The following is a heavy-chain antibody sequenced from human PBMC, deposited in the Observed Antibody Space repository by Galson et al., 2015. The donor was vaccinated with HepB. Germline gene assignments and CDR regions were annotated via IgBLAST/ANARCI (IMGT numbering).Heavy chain of an antibody. CDR2: ISYDGSNK. Sequence: SLRLSCAASGFTFSSYAMHWVRQAPGKGLEWVAVISYDGSNKYYADSVKGRFTISRDNSKNTLYLQMNSLRAEDTAVYYCARDRDPDDFWSVDYYYGMDVWGQGTTVTVSS. D-gene: IGHD3-3*01. CDR1: GFTFSSYA. V-gene: IGHV3-30*01. CDR3: ARDRDPDDFWSVDYYYGMDV. J-gene: IGHJ6*02.